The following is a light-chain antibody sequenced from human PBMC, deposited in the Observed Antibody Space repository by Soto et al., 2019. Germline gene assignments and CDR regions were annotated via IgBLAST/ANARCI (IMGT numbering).Light chain of an antibody. CDR1: QSVSTY. J-gene: IGKJ1*01. Sequence: EIVLTQSPGTLSLSPGERATLSCRASQSVSTYLAWYQQTPGRPPRLLIYDASKRAPGIPARFSGSGSGTDFTLTVSSLEPEDFAVYYCQQSSNWQGTFGRGTKVDIK. V-gene: IGKV3-11*01. CDR3: QQSSNWQGT. CDR2: DAS.